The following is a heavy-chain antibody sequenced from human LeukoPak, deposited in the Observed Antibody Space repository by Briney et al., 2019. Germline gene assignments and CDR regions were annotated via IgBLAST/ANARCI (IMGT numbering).Heavy chain of an antibody. Sequence: GGSLRLSCAASGFTFSDYYMSWIRQAPGKGLEWVSYICSSGSTIYYADSVKGRFTISRDNAKNSLYLQMNSLRAEDTAVYYCARGAAYYYDSSGYGPVDYWGQGTLVTVSS. J-gene: IGHJ4*02. CDR2: ICSSGSTI. V-gene: IGHV3-11*01. CDR1: GFTFSDYY. CDR3: ARGAAYYYDSSGYGPVDY. D-gene: IGHD3-22*01.